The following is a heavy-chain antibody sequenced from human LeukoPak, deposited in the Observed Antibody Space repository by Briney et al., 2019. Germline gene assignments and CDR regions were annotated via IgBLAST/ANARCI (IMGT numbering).Heavy chain of an antibody. V-gene: IGHV3-15*01. Sequence: KTGGSLRLSCAASGFTFSNAWMSWVRQAPGKGLEWVGRIKSKTDGGTTDYAAPVKGRFTISRDDSKNTLYLQMNSLKTEDTAVYYCTTDPNNGYYFHDAFDIWGQGTMVTVSS. D-gene: IGHD3-22*01. J-gene: IGHJ3*02. CDR3: TTDPNNGYYFHDAFDI. CDR1: GFTFSNAW. CDR2: IKSKTDGGTT.